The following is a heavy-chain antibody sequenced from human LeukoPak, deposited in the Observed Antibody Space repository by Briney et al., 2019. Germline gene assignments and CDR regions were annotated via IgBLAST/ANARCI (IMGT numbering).Heavy chain of an antibody. CDR2: IRYDGSNK. CDR1: GFTFSSYG. D-gene: IGHD3-10*01. J-gene: IGHJ3*02. CDR3: AKALLWFGELSPDAFDI. Sequence: GGSLRLSCAASGFTFSSYGMHWVRQAPGKGLEWVAFIRYDGSNKYYADSVKGRFTISRDNAKNSLYLQMNSLRAEDTALYYCAKALLWFGELSPDAFDIWGQGTMVTVSS. V-gene: IGHV3-30*02.